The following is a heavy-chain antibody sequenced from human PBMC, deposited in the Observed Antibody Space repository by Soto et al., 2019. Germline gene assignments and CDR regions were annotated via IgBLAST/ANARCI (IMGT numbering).Heavy chain of an antibody. CDR2: INPNSGGT. D-gene: IGHD2-21*02. J-gene: IGHJ6*02. CDR3: ARDLIYDLVTYGMDV. V-gene: IGHV1-2*04. CDR1: GYTFTGYY. Sequence: ASVKVSCKASGYTFTGYYMHWVRQAPGQGLEWMGWINPNSGGTNYAQKFQGWVTMARDTSISTAYMELSRLRSDDTAVYYCARDLIYDLVTYGMDVWGQGTTVTVSS.